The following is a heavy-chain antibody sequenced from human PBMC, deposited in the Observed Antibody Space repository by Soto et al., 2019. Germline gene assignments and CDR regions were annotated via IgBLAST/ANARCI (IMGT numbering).Heavy chain of an antibody. CDR3: ARMYSNYEYLDY. CDR1: GGSISSSSYY. CDR2: IYYSGST. D-gene: IGHD4-4*01. V-gene: IGHV4-39*01. J-gene: IGHJ4*02. Sequence: LLESGPGLVKPSETLPLTCTVSGGSISSSSYYWGWIRQPPGKGLEWIGSIYYSGSTYYNPSLKSRVTISVDTSKNQFSLKLSSVTAADTAVYYCARMYSNYEYLDYWGQGTLVTVSS.